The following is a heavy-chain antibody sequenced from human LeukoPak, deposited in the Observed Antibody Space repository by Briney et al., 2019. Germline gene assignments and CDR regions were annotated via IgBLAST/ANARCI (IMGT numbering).Heavy chain of an antibody. CDR1: GFPFSSYW. J-gene: IGHJ4*02. V-gene: IGHV3-74*01. CDR3: ARANWGRYFDY. D-gene: IGHD7-27*01. Sequence: GGSLRLSCAASGFPFSSYWMHWVRQPPGKGLVWVSRISSDGSTVYADFVKGRFTISRDNAKGTLFLQMNSLRAEDTAVYYCARANWGRYFDYWGQGTQVTVSS. CDR2: ISSDGST.